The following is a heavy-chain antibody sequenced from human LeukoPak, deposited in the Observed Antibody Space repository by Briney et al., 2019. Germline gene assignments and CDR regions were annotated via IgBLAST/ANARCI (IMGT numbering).Heavy chain of an antibody. CDR2: INSDGSST. J-gene: IGHJ4*02. Sequence: PGGPLRLSCAASGFTFSSYWMHWVRQAPGKGLVWVSRINSDGSSTSYADSVKGRFTISRDNAKNTLYLQMNSLRAEDTAVYYCARVREKDFWSGYQYYFDYWGQGTLVTVSS. D-gene: IGHD3-3*01. V-gene: IGHV3-74*01. CDR3: ARVREKDFWSGYQYYFDY. CDR1: GFTFSSYW.